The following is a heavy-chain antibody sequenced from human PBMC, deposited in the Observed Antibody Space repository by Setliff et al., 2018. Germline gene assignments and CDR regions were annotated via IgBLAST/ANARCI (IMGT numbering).Heavy chain of an antibody. CDR1: GYTFTGYY. V-gene: IGHV1-46*01. D-gene: IGHD5-12*01. CDR2: INPSGGYA. CDR3: ARERGDIVSTTSYYYYMDV. Sequence: ASVKVSCKASGYTFTGYYMHWVRQAPGQGLEWMGIINPSGGYANYAQKFQGRVTMTRDTSTSTAYMEMSSLRSKDTAVYYCARERGDIVSTTSYYYYMDVWGKGTTVTVSS. J-gene: IGHJ6*03.